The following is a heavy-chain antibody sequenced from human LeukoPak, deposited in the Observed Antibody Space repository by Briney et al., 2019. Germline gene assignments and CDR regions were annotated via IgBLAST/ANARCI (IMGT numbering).Heavy chain of an antibody. CDR3: ARGVILLGDSSWFDP. Sequence: ASVKVSCKASGYTFTSYGISWVRQAPGQGLEWMGWISAYNGNTNYAQKLQGRVTMTTDTSTSTAYMELRSLRSDDTAVYYCARGVILLGDSSWFDPWGQGTLVTVSS. CDR2: ISAYNGNT. CDR1: GYTFTSYG. D-gene: IGHD2-21*02. V-gene: IGHV1-18*01. J-gene: IGHJ5*02.